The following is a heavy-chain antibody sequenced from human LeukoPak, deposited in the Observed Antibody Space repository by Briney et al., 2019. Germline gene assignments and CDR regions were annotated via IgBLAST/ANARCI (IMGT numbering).Heavy chain of an antibody. D-gene: IGHD6-13*01. CDR2: MNPNSGNT. CDR3: ARDVYSIAAAGTFDY. J-gene: IGHJ4*02. V-gene: IGHV1-8*01. CDR1: GYTFTSYD. Sequence: GASVKVSCKASGYTFTSYDINWVRQATGQGLEWMGWMNPNSGNTGYAQKFQGRVTMTRNTSISTAYMELRSLRSDDTAVYYCARDVYSIAAAGTFDYWGQGTLVTVSS.